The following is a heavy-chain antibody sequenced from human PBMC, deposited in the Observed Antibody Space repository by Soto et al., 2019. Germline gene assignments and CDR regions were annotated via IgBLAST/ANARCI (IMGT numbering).Heavy chain of an antibody. CDR3: AGTPGAYGDYYFDY. D-gene: IGHD4-17*01. CDR1: GGSISNYF. CDR2: IYDSGRT. Sequence: AETLSLSCTVSGGSISNYFCSWMRQPPGKGLEWIGYIYDSGRTTYNPSLRSRVTISVDTSKHQFSLNLSSVTAADTAVYYCAGTPGAYGDYYFDYWGQGTLVTVSS. J-gene: IGHJ4*02. V-gene: IGHV4-59*01.